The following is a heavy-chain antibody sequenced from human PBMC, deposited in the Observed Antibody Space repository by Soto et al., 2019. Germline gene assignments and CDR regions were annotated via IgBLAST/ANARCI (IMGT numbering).Heavy chain of an antibody. CDR2: ISSSSSYT. Sequence: GGSLSLSCAASGFTFSDYYMSWIRQAPGKGLEWVSYISSSSSYTNYADSVKGRFTISRDNAKNSLYLQMNSLRAEDTAVYYCARGVVGGYYSSLKLNWFDPWGQGTLVTVSS. V-gene: IGHV3-11*06. J-gene: IGHJ5*02. D-gene: IGHD3-22*01. CDR3: ARGVVGGYYSSLKLNWFDP. CDR1: GFTFSDYY.